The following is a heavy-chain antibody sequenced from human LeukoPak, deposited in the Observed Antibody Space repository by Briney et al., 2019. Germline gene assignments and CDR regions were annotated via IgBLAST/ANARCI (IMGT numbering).Heavy chain of an antibody. CDR3: AKGLAMRDAFDI. CDR1: GFTFSSYA. CDR2: IIGSGGST. D-gene: IGHD3/OR15-3a*01. V-gene: IGHV3-23*01. J-gene: IGHJ3*02. Sequence: GASLRLSCAASGFTFSSYAMSCVREAPGKGLEWVSAIIGSGGSTYSTDSVKGRFTLSRDNSKNTLYLQRNSLRVEDTAVYYCAKGLAMRDAFDIWGEGRMVTVCS.